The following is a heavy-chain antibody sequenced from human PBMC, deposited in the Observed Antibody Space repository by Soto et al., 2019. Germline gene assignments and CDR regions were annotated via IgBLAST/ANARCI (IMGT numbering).Heavy chain of an antibody. CDR2: IYYSGST. J-gene: IGHJ5*02. V-gene: IGHV4-31*03. CDR3: ARSRFRYCSGGSCQTSWFDP. D-gene: IGHD2-15*01. CDR1: GGSISSGGYY. Sequence: PSETLSLTCTVSGGSISSGGYYWSWIRQHPGKGLEWIGYIYYSGSTYYNPSLKSRVTISVDTSKNQFSLKLSSVTAADTAVYYCARSRFRYCSGGSCQTSWFDPWGQGTLVTVSS.